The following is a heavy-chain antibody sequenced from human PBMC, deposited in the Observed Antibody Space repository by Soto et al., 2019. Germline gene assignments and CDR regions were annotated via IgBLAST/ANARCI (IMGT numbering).Heavy chain of an antibody. J-gene: IGHJ6*02. CDR2: IYHSGST. V-gene: IGHV4-30-2*01. D-gene: IGHD2-2*01. CDR3: ASRSPAALYYYGMDV. CDR1: GGSISSGGYS. Sequence: SGTLSLTCAVSGGSISSGGYSCSWIRHPPGKGLEWIGYIYHSGSTYYNPSLKSRVTISVDRSKNQFSLKLSSVTAADTAVYYCASRSPAALYYYGMDVWGQGTTVTVSS.